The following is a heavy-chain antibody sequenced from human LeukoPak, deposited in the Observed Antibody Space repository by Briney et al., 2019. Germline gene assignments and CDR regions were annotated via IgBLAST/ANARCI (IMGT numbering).Heavy chain of an antibody. Sequence: PGGSLRLSCAASGFTFSRYWMHWVPHGPEKGLVWVSRVNPDRSRITYAHSAKGRFTSSRDNAKNTLYLQMNRLRVEDTPVYYCGRGGSYGDYWGQGILVTVSS. CDR3: GRGGSYGDY. V-gene: IGHV3-74*01. J-gene: IGHJ4*02. CDR2: VNPDRSRI. CDR1: GFTFSRYW. D-gene: IGHD3-16*01.